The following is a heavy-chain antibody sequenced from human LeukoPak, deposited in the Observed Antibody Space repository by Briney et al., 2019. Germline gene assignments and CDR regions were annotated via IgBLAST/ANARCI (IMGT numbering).Heavy chain of an antibody. CDR2: ISSSGSTI. J-gene: IGHJ4*02. CDR1: GFTFSDYY. CDR3: ASNGGATRKWELPREVDY. Sequence: PGGSLRLSCAASGFTFSDYYMSWIRQAPGKGLEWVSYISSSGSTIYYADSVKGRFTISRDNAKNSLYLQTNSLRAEDTAVYYCASNGGATRKWELPREVDYWGQGTLVTVSS. V-gene: IGHV3-11*01. D-gene: IGHD1-26*01.